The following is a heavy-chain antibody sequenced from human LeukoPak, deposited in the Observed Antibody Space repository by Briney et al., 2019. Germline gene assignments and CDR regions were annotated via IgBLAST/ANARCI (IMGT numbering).Heavy chain of an antibody. V-gene: IGHV4-4*02. Sequence: SETLSLTCAVSGDSISSSNWWSWVRQPPGKGLEWIGEIYHSGNTYYTPSLKSRVTILVDKSKNHFSLNLSSVTAADTAVYYCARTPTHSGTNIYFDYWGQGTLVTVSS. CDR2: IYHSGNT. CDR3: ARTPTHSGTNIYFDY. D-gene: IGHD1-14*01. CDR1: GDSISSSNW. J-gene: IGHJ4*02.